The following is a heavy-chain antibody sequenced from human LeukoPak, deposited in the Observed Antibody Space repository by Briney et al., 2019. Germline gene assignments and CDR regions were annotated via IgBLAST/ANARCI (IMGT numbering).Heavy chain of an antibody. V-gene: IGHV1-46*01. Sequence: AAVTVSCMASGYTFTSYYVHWVRQARGQGREGMGIINPSDGTTSYAQKFQGRVTMTSDTSTSTVYMELSSLRSEDTAVYYCARDSGLRRWELSTVYYYGMDVWGQGTTVTVSS. CDR2: INPSDGTT. CDR1: GYTFTSYY. D-gene: IGHD1-26*01. J-gene: IGHJ6*02. CDR3: ARDSGLRRWELSTVYYYGMDV.